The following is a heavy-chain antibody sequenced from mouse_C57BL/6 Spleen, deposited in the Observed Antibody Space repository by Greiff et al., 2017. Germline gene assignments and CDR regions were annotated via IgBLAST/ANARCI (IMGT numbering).Heavy chain of an antibody. CDR3: ARRGGYSYYFDY. J-gene: IGHJ2*01. CDR2: IDPSDSYT. V-gene: IGHV1-50*01. D-gene: IGHD2-3*01. CDR1: GYTFTSYW. Sequence: QVQLQQSGAELVKPGASVKLSCKASGYTFTSYWMQWVKQRPGQGLEWIGEIDPSDSYTNYNQKFKGKATLTVDTSSSTAYMQLSSLTSEDSAVYYCARRGGYSYYFDYWGQGTTLTVSS.